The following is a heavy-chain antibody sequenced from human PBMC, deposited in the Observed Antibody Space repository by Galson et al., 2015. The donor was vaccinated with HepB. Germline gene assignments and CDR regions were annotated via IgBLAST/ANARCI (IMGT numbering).Heavy chain of an antibody. CDR2: IKQDGSEK. D-gene: IGHD3-22*01. Sequence: SLRLSCAASGFTFSSYWMSWVRQAPGKGLEWVANIKQDGSEKYYVDSVKGRFTISRDNAKNSLYLQMNSLRAEDTAVYYCARTGLGMAEYYDSSGYYYPPGYFDYWGQGTLVTVSS. V-gene: IGHV3-7*03. CDR3: ARTGLGMAEYYDSSGYYYPPGYFDY. CDR1: GFTFSSYW. J-gene: IGHJ4*02.